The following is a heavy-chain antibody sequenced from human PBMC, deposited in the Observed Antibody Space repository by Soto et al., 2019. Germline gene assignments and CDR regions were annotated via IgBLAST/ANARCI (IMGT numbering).Heavy chain of an antibody. CDR3: ASSVTTLFSYYYYGMYV. CDR2: ISGSGTTI. CDR1: GFTFSSYS. V-gene: IGHV3-48*02. D-gene: IGHD4-17*01. Sequence: PGGSLRLSCAASGFTFSSYSMNWVRQAPGEGLEWISYISGSGTTIDYADSVKGRFTISRDNAKNSLYLQMNSLRDEDTAVYYCASSVTTLFSYYYYGMYVWGQGTTVTVSS. J-gene: IGHJ6*02.